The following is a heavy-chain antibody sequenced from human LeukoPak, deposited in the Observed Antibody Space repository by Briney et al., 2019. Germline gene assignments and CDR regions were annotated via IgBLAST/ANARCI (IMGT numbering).Heavy chain of an antibody. CDR1: GFTFISSA. Sequence: ASVKVSCKTSGFTFISSAVQWVRQARGQRLEWVGWIVVGSGNTNYAQKFQERVTITRDMSTSTAYMELSSLRSEDTAVYYCAADPSYSSGYRYYFDYWGQGTLVTVSS. J-gene: IGHJ4*02. CDR2: IVVGSGNT. CDR3: AADPSYSSGYRYYFDY. V-gene: IGHV1-58*01. D-gene: IGHD3-22*01.